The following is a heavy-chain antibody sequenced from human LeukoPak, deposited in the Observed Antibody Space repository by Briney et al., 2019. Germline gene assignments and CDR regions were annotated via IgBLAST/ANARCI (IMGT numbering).Heavy chain of an antibody. V-gene: IGHV4-38-2*01. J-gene: IGHJ4*02. CDR2: IYHSGST. CDR1: GYSISSGYY. Sequence: SETLSLTCAVSGYSISSGYYWGWIRQPPGKGLEWIGSIYHSGSTYYNPSLKSRVTISVDTSKNQFSLKLSSVTAADTAVYYCARVDIVATIPPYYFDYWGQGTLVTVSS. D-gene: IGHD5-12*01. CDR3: ARVDIVATIPPYYFDY.